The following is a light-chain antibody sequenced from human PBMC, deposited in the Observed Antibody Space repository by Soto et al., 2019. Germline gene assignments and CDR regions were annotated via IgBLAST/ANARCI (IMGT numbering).Light chain of an antibody. CDR1: QSISSW. J-gene: IGKJ2*01. Sequence: DIQMTQSPSTLSASVGDRVTITCRASQSISSWLAWYQQKPGKAPKLLIYDASSLESGVPSRFSGSGSGTEFTLTISSLQPDDFATYYCQQYNSYSPYTFGQGTKXEIK. CDR2: DAS. CDR3: QQYNSYSPYT. V-gene: IGKV1-5*01.